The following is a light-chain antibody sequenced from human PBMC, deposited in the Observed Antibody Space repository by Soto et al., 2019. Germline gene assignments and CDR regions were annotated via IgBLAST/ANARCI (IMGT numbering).Light chain of an antibody. CDR1: QSISSW. V-gene: IGKV1-5*03. J-gene: IGKJ3*01. Sequence: DIQMTQSPSTLSASVGDRVTITCRASQSISSWLAWYQQKPGKAPKLLIYKAYSLESGVPSRFSGSGSGTEFTLTISSLQPDDLTTYYCQQYNTYPFTFGPGTKVDIK. CDR2: KAY. CDR3: QQYNTYPFT.